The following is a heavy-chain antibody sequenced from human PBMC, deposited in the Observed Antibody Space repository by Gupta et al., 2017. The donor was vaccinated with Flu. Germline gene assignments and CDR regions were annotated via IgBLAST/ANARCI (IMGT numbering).Heavy chain of an antibody. CDR3: IRVSGDSHNYHSFYYGVDV. CDR2: ISASGLTT. CDR1: GFTFRSSA. J-gene: IGHJ6*02. Sequence: EVQLLESGGGLVQPGGSLRLPCAASGFTFRSSAMRWVRQSPGKGLEWISGISASGLTTSYTHSVTGRFVISRDNSRNTLFLQMNTLTAADTAVYYCIRVSGDSHNYHSFYYGVDVWGQGTTVIVS. V-gene: IGHV3-23*01. D-gene: IGHD4-17*01.